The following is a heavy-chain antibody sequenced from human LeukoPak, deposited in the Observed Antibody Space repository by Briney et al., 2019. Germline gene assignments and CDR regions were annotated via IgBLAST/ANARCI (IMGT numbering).Heavy chain of an antibody. Sequence: PGGSLRLSCAASGFTFSSYGMHWVRQAPGKGLEWVAVIWYDGSNEFYADSVKGRFTISRDNSKNTLYVQMHSLRAEDTAVYYCAKASNPVAGTTFDSWGQGTLVTVSS. CDR3: AKASNPVAGTTFDS. CDR2: IWYDGSNE. J-gene: IGHJ5*01. D-gene: IGHD6-19*01. CDR1: GFTFSSYG. V-gene: IGHV3-33*06.